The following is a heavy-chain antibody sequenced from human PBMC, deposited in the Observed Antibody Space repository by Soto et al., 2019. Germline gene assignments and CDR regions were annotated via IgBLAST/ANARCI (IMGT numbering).Heavy chain of an antibody. CDR2: IIPMLGIT. CDR1: GGTFSSYT. Sequence: QVQLVQSGAEVKKPGSSVNVSCKASGGTFSSYTISWVRQAPGQGPEWMGRIIPMLGITFYAQKFQGRVTIIADKSTSTVYMGVSSLTSEDTAIYHCARMTSLRRGGGDAFDIWGQGTVVTVSS. D-gene: IGHD3-10*01. CDR3: ARMTSLRRGGGDAFDI. V-gene: IGHV1-69*02. J-gene: IGHJ3*02.